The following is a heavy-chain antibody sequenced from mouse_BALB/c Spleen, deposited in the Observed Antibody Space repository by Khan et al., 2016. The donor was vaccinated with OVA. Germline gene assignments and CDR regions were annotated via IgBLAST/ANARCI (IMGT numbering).Heavy chain of an antibody. J-gene: IGHJ2*01. CDR2: INPSSGYT. CDR3: ARDRIDY. Sequence: QMQLEESGAELAKPGASVKMSCKASGYTFTSYWMHWVKLRPGQGLEWIGYINPSSGYTEYNQNFKDKATLTADKSSSTAYMQLSSLTSEDSAVYYCARDRIDYWGQGTTLTVSS. V-gene: IGHV1-7*01. CDR1: GYTFTSYW.